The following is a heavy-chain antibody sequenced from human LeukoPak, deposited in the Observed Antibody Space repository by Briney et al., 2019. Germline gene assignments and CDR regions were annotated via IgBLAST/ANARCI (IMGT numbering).Heavy chain of an antibody. D-gene: IGHD1-26*01. J-gene: IGHJ4*02. CDR1: GFTFSTYG. Sequence: GGSLRLSCAASGFTFSTYGMSWVRQAPGKGLEWVSGVSGSGGSRFYTDSVKGRLTISRDNSKNTLYLQMNSPRAEDTAVYYCAKLREWELPDLFDYWGQGTLVTVSS. CDR2: VSGSGGSR. V-gene: IGHV3-23*01. CDR3: AKLREWELPDLFDY.